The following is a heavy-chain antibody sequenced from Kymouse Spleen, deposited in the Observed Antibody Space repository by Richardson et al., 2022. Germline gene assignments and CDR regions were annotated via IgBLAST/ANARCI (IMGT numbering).Heavy chain of an antibody. CDR1: GGSFSGYY. V-gene: IGHV4-34*01. CDR2: INHSGST. CDR3: ARGHYYGSGSYGDY. Sequence: QVQLQQWGAGLLKPSETLSLTCAVYGGSFSGYYWSWIRQPPGKGLEWIGEINHSGSTNYNPSLKSRVTISVDTSKNQFSLKLSSVTAADTAVYYCARGHYYGSGSYGDYWGQGTLVTVSS. J-gene: IGHJ4*02. D-gene: IGHD3-10*01.